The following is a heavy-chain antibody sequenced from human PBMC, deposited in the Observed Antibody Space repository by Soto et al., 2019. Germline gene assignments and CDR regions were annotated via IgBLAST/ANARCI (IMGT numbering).Heavy chain of an antibody. CDR3: AKGGRVLVPAATPSPDY. CDR2: ISYDGSNK. D-gene: IGHD2-2*01. V-gene: IGHV3-30*18. Sequence: QVQLVESGGGVVQPGRSLRLSCAASGFTFSSYGMHWVRQAPGKGLEWVAVISYDGSNKYYADSVKGRFTISRDNSKNXXDLQMNSLGAEDTAVYYCAKGGRVLVPAATPSPDYWGQGTLVTVSS. CDR1: GFTFSSYG. J-gene: IGHJ4*02.